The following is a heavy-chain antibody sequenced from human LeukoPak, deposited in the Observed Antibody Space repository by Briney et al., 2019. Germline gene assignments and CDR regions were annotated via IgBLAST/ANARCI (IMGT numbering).Heavy chain of an antibody. CDR3: ARDLSAATYYDSSNWDP. V-gene: IGHV3-11*01. CDR1: GFTFSDYY. CDR2: ISSSGSTI. D-gene: IGHD3-22*01. J-gene: IGHJ5*02. Sequence: GGSLRLSCAASGFTFSDYYMSWIRQAPGKGLEWVSYISSSGSTIYYADSVKGRFTISRDNAKNSLYLQMNSLRAEDTAVYYCARDLSAATYYDSSNWDPWGQGTLVTVSS.